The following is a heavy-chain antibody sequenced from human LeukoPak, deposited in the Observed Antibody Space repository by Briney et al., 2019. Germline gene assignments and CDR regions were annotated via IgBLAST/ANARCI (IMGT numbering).Heavy chain of an antibody. D-gene: IGHD3-22*01. CDR3: AKDKYYDSSGLDY. Sequence: AGGSLRLSCAASGFTFDDYAIHWVRQAPGKGLGWVSGISWNSGSIGYADSVKGRFTISRDNAKNSLYLQMNSLRAEDTALYYCAKDKYYDSSGLDYWGQGTLVTASS. J-gene: IGHJ4*02. CDR1: GFTFDDYA. V-gene: IGHV3-9*01. CDR2: ISWNSGSI.